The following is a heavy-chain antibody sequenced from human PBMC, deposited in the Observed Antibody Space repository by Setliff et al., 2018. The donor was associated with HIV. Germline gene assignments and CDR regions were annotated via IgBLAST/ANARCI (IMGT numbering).Heavy chain of an antibody. Sequence: PGGSLRLSCAASGFTVSNNYMKWVRQAPGKGLEWVSLIYSGGSTYYADSVKGRFTISRDNSKNTLYLQVNSLRAEDTAVYYCARDRTCSGGSCYGTWGQGTMVTVSS. CDR1: GFTVSNNY. V-gene: IGHV3-53*01. J-gene: IGHJ5*02. CDR2: IYSGGST. CDR3: ARDRTCSGGSCYGT. D-gene: IGHD2-15*01.